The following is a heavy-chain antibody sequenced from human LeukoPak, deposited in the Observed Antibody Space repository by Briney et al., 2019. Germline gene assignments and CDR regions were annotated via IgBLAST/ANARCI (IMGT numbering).Heavy chain of an antibody. J-gene: IGHJ5*02. CDR1: GFTFSSYA. V-gene: IGHV3-23*01. CDR2: ISGSGGST. D-gene: IGHD3-3*01. CDR3: AKGLREYDFWSGYAT. Sequence: SGGSLRLSCAASGFTFSSYAMSWVRQAPGKGLEWVSAISGSGGSTYYADSVKGRFTISRDNSKNTLFLQMNSLRAEDTALYYCAKGLREYDFWSGYATWGQGTLVTVSS.